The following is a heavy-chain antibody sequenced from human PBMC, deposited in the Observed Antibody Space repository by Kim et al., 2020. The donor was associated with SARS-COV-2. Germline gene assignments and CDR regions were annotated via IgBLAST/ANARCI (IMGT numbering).Heavy chain of an antibody. D-gene: IGHD1-26*01. CDR1: GLIFSTYS. CDR2: ISSSSSLI. J-gene: IGHJ4*02. Sequence: GGSLRLSCAASGLIFSTYSMNWVRQAPGKGLEWISYISSSSSLIYYADSVKGRFTISRDNAKNSLYLQMNSLRDEDTAVYYCARGPCPGYSGTGDFGYWGQGTPVTVSS. V-gene: IGHV3-48*02. CDR3: ARGPCPGYSGTGDFGY.